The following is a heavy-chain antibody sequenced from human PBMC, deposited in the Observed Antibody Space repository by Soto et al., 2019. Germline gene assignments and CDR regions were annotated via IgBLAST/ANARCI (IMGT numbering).Heavy chain of an antibody. CDR3: ARDPLDIVMVNAHYYYYGMDV. V-gene: IGHV3-7*01. J-gene: IGHJ6*02. D-gene: IGHD2-21*01. CDR2: ISEGGSEK. Sequence: GGSLRLSCAVSGFRFETYWMSWVRQAPGKGLEWVASISEGGSEKYYVDSVKGRFTISRDNSKNTLYLQMNSLRAEDTAVYYCARDPLDIVMVNAHYYYYGMDVWGQGTTVTVSS. CDR1: GFRFETYW.